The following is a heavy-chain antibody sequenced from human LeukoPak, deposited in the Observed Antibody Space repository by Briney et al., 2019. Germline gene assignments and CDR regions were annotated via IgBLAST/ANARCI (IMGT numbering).Heavy chain of an antibody. Sequence: GGSLRLSCAASGFTFSSYWMTWIRQAPGKGLEWVANIKQDGSEKYYVDSVKGRFTISRDNAKSSLYLQMNSLRAEDTAVYYCARDTGGGYSCYDCWGQGTLVTVPS. V-gene: IGHV3-7*01. J-gene: IGHJ4*02. CDR1: GFTFSSYW. CDR3: ARDTGGGYSCYDC. CDR2: IKQDGSEK. D-gene: IGHD5-18*01.